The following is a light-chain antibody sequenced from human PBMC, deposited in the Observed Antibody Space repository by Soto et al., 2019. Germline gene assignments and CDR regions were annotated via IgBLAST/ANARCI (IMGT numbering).Light chain of an antibody. J-gene: IGKJ4*01. CDR1: QNVLYSSNNKNY. CDR2: WAS. Sequence: DIVMTQSPDSLAVSLGERATINCKSSQNVLYSSNNKNYLAWYQQKPGQPPKLLIYWASTRESGVPDRFSGRGSGTDFTLTISSLQAEDVAVYYCQQYYSTPPTFGGGTKVEI. V-gene: IGKV4-1*01. CDR3: QQYYSTPPT.